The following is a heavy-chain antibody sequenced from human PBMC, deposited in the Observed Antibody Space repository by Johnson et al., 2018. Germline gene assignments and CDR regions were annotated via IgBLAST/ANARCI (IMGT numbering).Heavy chain of an antibody. V-gene: IGHV3-23*04. CDR1: GFSFSTVA. D-gene: IGHD3-10*01. J-gene: IGHJ6*04. CDR3: ARVFRERYYGVGNPAYYYMDV. CDR2: ISGDSDRK. Sequence: VQLVQSGGGLGQXGNSLRLSCATSGFSFSTVAMSWVRRAPGKGLEWVSSISGDSDRKYYAASVKGRFIISRDNSKGTGDVQMNSLKGEDTAVYYCARVFRERYYGVGNPAYYYMDVWGKGTTVTVSS.